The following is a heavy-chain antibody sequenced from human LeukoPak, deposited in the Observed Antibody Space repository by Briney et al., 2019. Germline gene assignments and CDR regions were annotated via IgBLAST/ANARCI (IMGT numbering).Heavy chain of an antibody. Sequence: ASVKVSCKPSGYTFTSYGISWVRQAPGQGLEWMGWISAYNGNTNYAQKLQGRVTMTTDTSTSTAYMELRSLRSDDTAVYYCARVGLSSSWYWFDPWGQGILVTVSS. CDR1: GYTFTSYG. CDR2: ISAYNGNT. CDR3: ARVGLSSSWYWFDP. J-gene: IGHJ5*02. V-gene: IGHV1-18*01. D-gene: IGHD6-13*01.